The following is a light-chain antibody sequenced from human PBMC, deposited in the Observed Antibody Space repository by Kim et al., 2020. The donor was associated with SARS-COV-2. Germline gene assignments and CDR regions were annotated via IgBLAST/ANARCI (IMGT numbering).Light chain of an antibody. CDR2: AAS. V-gene: IGKV3-20*01. CDR3: NQYGSSPRT. J-gene: IGKJ1*01. CDR1: ESITSNY. Sequence: EIVLTQSPGTLSLSPGERATLSCRASESITSNYLAWYQQKPGQAPRLLIYAASSRANGIPDRFSGSGSGTDFTLTISSLEPEDFAMYYCNQYGSSPRTFGQGTKVDIK.